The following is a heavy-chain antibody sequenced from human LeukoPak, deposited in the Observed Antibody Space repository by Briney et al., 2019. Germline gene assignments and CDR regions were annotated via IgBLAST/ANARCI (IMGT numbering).Heavy chain of an antibody. J-gene: IGHJ4*02. V-gene: IGHV4-39*07. CDR2: IYYSGST. CDR3: AREVLYDSTGYYL. CDR1: GGSISSNSYY. D-gene: IGHD3-22*01. Sequence: SETMSLTCTVSGGSISSNSYYWGWIRQPPGKGLEWIGSIYYSGSTYYNPSLNIRVTISVDTSKNQFSLNLRSVTAADTAVYYCAREVLYDSTGYYLWGQGTLVTVSS.